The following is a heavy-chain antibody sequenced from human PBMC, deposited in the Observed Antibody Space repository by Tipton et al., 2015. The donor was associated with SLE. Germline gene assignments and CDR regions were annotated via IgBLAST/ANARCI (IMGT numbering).Heavy chain of an antibody. Sequence: SGFTFSSYGMHWVRQAPGKGLEWVAVIWYDGSNKYYADSVKGRFTISRDNSKNTLYLQMNSLRAEDTAVYYCARGDGLTYYYDSSGSDYWGQGTLVTVSS. D-gene: IGHD3-22*01. J-gene: IGHJ4*02. CDR3: ARGDGLTYYYDSSGSDY. V-gene: IGHV3-33*01. CDR2: IWYDGSNK. CDR1: GFTFSSYG.